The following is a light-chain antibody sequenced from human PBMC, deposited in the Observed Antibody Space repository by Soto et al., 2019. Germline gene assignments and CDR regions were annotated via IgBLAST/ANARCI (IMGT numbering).Light chain of an antibody. Sequence: SAVTHSQSASVTTGQTVSISSSGNSSNIGSNTVYWYVQLPGTGPKLLVYTNNQRPSEVPDPFSCSKSRTSASLAISVLQSEDDADYYCAAWDDSLDGRVFGTGPKVTVL. CDR3: AAWDDSLDGRV. CDR1: SSNIGSNT. CDR2: TNN. J-gene: IGLJ1*01. V-gene: IGLV1-44*01.